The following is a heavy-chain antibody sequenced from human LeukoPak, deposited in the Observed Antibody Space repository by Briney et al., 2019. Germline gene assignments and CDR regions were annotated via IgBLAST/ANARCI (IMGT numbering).Heavy chain of an antibody. CDR2: ISGSGGGT. D-gene: IGHD3-22*01. V-gene: IGHV3-23*01. J-gene: IGHJ4*02. Sequence: GWSLRLSCAASGFTFSSYAMSWVRQAPGKGLEWVSAISGSGGGTYYADSLKGRFTISRDNSKNTLYLQMNSLRAEDTAVYYCAKVEGAVYYYDSSGYYDYWGQGTLVTVSS. CDR1: GFTFSSYA. CDR3: AKVEGAVYYYDSSGYYDY.